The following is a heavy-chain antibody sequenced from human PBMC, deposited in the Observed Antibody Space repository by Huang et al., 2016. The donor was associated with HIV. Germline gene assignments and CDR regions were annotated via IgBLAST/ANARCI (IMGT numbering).Heavy chain of an antibody. CDR2: IRYDGNND. CDR3: VKERGSSRARSSFDF. V-gene: IGHV3-30*02. D-gene: IGHD6-13*01. CDR1: GFPFSAYG. Sequence: QVRLVESGGGVVQPGASLTLSCSGSGFPFSAYGMVWVRQAPGKGVVWVSFIRYDGNNDYLIGSVKGRFTISRDNSNNTLYLRMNSLRPEDTAVYYCVKERGSSRARSSFDFWGQGTSVIVSS. J-gene: IGHJ3*01.